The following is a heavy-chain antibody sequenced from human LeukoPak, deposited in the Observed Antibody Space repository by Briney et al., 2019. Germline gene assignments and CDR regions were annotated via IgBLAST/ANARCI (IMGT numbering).Heavy chain of an antibody. V-gene: IGHV1-69*06. Sequence: SVKVSCKASGGTFSSYAISWVRQAPGQGLEWMGGIIPIFGTANYAQKFQGRVTITADKSASTAYMELSSLRSEDTAVYYCARRRNTAASYFDYWGQGTLVTVSS. CDR3: ARRRNTAASYFDY. J-gene: IGHJ4*02. CDR2: IIPIFGTA. CDR1: GGTFSSYA. D-gene: IGHD2-2*02.